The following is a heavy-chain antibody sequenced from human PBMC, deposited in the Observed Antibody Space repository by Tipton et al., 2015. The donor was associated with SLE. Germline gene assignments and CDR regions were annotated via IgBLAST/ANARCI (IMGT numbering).Heavy chain of an antibody. D-gene: IGHD4-17*01. CDR3: ARVEDDYGDPGWFDP. CDR1: GGSISSSSYY. CDR2: IYYSGTT. V-gene: IGHV4-39*07. Sequence: TLSLTCTVSGGSISSSSYYWGWIRQPPGKGLEWIGSIYYSGTTYYHPSLKSRVTISVDTSKNQFSLRLSSVTAADTAVYYCARVEDDYGDPGWFDPWGQGTLVTVSS. J-gene: IGHJ5*02.